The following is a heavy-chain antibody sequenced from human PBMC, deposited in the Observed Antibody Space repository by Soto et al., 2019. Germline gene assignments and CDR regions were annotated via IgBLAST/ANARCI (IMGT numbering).Heavy chain of an antibody. V-gene: IGHV3-48*03. CDR2: IGTSGKTI. J-gene: IGHJ6*02. Sequence: EVQLLESGGGMVQPGGSLRLSCAASGFTLSSYEMNWVRQAPGKGLEWVSYIGTSGKTIYYADSVRGRFTISRDNAKNSLYLQMNSLRAEDTAVYFCARDPAIYSGKFDYGLDVWGRGTTVTVSS. D-gene: IGHD4-4*01. CDR3: ARDPAIYSGKFDYGLDV. CDR1: GFTLSSYE.